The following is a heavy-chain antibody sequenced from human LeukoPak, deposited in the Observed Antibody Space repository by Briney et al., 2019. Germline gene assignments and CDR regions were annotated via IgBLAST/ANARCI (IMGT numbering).Heavy chain of an antibody. V-gene: IGHV3-9*01. CDR3: AKDAYGGATFFYYMDV. J-gene: IGHJ6*03. D-gene: IGHD2/OR15-2a*01. Sequence: GGSLRLSCAGSGFTFDDYAMHWVRQTPGKGLKWVSGISWNSGNIAYADFVGGRFTISRDNAKNSLSLQMNSLSDEDTAVYYCAKDAYGGATFFYYMDVWGKGTTVTVSS. CDR1: GFTFDDYA. CDR2: ISWNSGNI.